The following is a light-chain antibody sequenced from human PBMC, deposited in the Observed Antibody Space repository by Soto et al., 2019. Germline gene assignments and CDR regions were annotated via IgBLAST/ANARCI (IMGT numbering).Light chain of an antibody. Sequence: DIQMTQSPSTLSASVGDRVTITCRASQSISSWLAWYQQKPGKAPKLLIYRASSLEGGAPSRFSGSGSGTDFTLTISSLEPEDFAVYYCQQRSNWPLLTFGGGTKVDIK. CDR1: QSISSW. CDR2: RAS. CDR3: QQRSNWPLLT. J-gene: IGKJ4*01. V-gene: IGKV1-5*03.